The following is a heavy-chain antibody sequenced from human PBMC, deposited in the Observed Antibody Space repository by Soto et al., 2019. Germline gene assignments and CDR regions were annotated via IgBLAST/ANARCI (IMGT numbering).Heavy chain of an antibody. J-gene: IGHJ2*01. V-gene: IGHV1-69*01. Sequence: QVQLVQSGAEVKKPGSSVKVSCKASGGTFNNYAISWVRQAPGQGLEWMGGIIPIFGTANYAQKFQGRVTIIADESTSTVYMELSNLRSEDTAVYYCARTLSSYFDLWGRGTLVTVSS. D-gene: IGHD3-10*01. CDR1: GGTFNNYA. CDR3: ARTLSSYFDL. CDR2: IIPIFGTA.